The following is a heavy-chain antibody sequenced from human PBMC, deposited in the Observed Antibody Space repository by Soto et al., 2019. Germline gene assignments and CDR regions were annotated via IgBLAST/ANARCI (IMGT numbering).Heavy chain of an antibody. D-gene: IGHD3-10*01. V-gene: IGHV4-34*01. Sequence: QVQLQQWGAGLLKPSETLSLTCAVYGGSFSGYYWSWIRQPPGKGLEWIGEINHSGSTNYNPSLTSRVTISVDTSKKQFSLKLSSVTAADTAVYSCARSYGSGSSVGHWGQGTLVTVSS. CDR3: ARSYGSGSSVGH. CDR2: INHSGST. J-gene: IGHJ4*02. CDR1: GGSFSGYY.